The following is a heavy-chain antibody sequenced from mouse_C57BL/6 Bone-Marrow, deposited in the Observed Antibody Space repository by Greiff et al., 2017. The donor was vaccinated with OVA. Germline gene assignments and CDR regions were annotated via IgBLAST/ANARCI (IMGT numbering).Heavy chain of an antibody. D-gene: IGHD2-5*01. V-gene: IGHV1-5*01. CDR3: TRRTYYNNYPYYFDY. J-gene: IGHJ2*01. CDR1: GYTFTSYW. Sequence: EVQVVESGTVLARPGASVKMSCKTSGYTFTSYWMHWVKQRPGQGLEWIGAIYPGNSDTSYNQKFKGKAKLTAVTSASTAYMELSSLTNEDSAVYYCTRRTYYNNYPYYFDYWGQGTTLTVSS. CDR2: IYPGNSDT.